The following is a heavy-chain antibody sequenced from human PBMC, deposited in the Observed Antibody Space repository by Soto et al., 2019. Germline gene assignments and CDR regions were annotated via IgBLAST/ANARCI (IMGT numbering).Heavy chain of an antibody. J-gene: IGHJ5*02. V-gene: IGHV1-24*01. CDR1: GYTLAALS. D-gene: IGHD2-2*01. Sequence: ASVKVSCKVSGYTLAALSMHWVRQAPGKGLEWMGGFDPEDGETIYAQKFQGRVTMTEDTSTDTAYMELSSLRSEDTAVYYCATRRLDIVVDNWFDPWGQGTLVTVSS. CDR2: FDPEDGET. CDR3: ATRRLDIVVDNWFDP.